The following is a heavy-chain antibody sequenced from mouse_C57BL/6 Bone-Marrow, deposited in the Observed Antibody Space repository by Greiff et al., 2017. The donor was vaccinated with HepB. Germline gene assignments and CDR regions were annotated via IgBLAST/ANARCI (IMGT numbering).Heavy chain of an antibody. V-gene: IGHV5-4*01. Sequence: EVQLVESGGGLVKPGGSLKLSCAASGFTFSSYAMSWVRQTPEKRLEWVATISDGGSYTYYPDNVKGRFTISRDNAKNNLYLQMSHLKSEDTAMYYCARDWAMITTRFDYWGQGTTLTVSS. CDR3: ARDWAMITTRFDY. J-gene: IGHJ2*01. CDR2: ISDGGSYT. CDR1: GFTFSSYA. D-gene: IGHD2-4*01.